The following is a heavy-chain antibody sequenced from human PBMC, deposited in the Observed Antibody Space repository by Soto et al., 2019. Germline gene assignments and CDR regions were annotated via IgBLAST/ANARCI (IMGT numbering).Heavy chain of an antibody. CDR1: GFTFSSYA. CDR3: AKDRGYSSYFDY. V-gene: IGHV3-23*01. CDR2: ISGSGGST. Sequence: GSLRLSCAASGFTFSSYAMSWVRQAPGKGLEWVSAISGSGGSTYYADSVKGRFTISRDNSKNTLYLQMNSLRAEDTAVYYCAKDRGYSSYFDYWGQGTLVTVSS. D-gene: IGHD6-19*01. J-gene: IGHJ4*02.